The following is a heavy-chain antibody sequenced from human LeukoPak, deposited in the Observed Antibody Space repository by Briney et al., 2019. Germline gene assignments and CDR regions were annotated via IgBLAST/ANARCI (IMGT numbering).Heavy chain of an antibody. V-gene: IGHV3-15*01. CDR1: GITFSNYW. CDR2: IKSKDDGETI. Sequence: GGSLRLFCVASGITFSNYWMSWVRQAPGKGLEWVGRIKSKDDGETIDYNTPVKGRFTISRDDSKNTLYLEMNSLKNEDTAMYYCTVRSSIWSQGTLVTVSS. J-gene: IGHJ4*02. CDR3: TVRSSI. D-gene: IGHD6-13*01.